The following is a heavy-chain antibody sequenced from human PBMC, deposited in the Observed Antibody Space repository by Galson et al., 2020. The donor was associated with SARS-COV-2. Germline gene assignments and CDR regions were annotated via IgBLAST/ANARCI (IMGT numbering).Heavy chain of an antibody. V-gene: IGHV4-38-2*02. CDR1: GYSISSGYF. Sequence: ESLSLTCTVSGYSISSGYFWGWIRQPPGKGLEWMGSIYHSGSTYYNPSLKSRVTISVDTSKNQFSLKLSSVTAADTAVYYCATYSVVVVAPTPLRADYWGQGTLVTVSS. D-gene: IGHD2-15*01. CDR2: IYHSGST. J-gene: IGHJ4*02. CDR3: ATYSVVVVAPTPLRADY.